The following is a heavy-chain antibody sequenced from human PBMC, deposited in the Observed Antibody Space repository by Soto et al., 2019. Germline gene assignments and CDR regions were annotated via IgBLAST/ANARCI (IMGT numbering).Heavy chain of an antibody. J-gene: IGHJ4*02. V-gene: IGHV3-7*03. CDR2: IKQDGSEK. Sequence: GSLRLSCAASGITFNTYWMSWVRQAPGKGLEWVANIKQDGSEKYYVDSVRGRFTISNDNAKNSVYLQMNSLRAEDTAVYYCVTGIAAGSFDYWGQGTRGTV. CDR3: VTGIAAGSFDY. D-gene: IGHD6-13*01. CDR1: GITFNTYW.